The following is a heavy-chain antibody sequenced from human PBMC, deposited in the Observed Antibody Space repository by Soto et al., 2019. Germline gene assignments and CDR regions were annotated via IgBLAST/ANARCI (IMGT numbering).Heavy chain of an antibody. CDR3: AKDVASSPFLLDY. D-gene: IGHD2-2*01. J-gene: IGHJ4*02. CDR2: FSSPSGNI. Sequence: GGSLRLSCAASGFTFSNYAMSWVRQAPGKGLEWVSTFSSPSGNIDYAASVKGRFTISRDNAKNSLYLQMNSLRAEDTALYYCAKDVASSPFLLDYWGQGTQVTSPQ. V-gene: IGHV3-9*01. CDR1: GFTFSNYA.